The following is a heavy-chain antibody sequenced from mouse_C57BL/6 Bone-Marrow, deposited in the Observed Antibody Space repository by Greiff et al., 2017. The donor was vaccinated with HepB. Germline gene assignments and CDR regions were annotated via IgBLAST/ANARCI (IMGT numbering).Heavy chain of an antibody. CDR2: IHPNSGST. CDR1: GYTFTSYW. V-gene: IGHV1-64*01. D-gene: IGHD1-1*01. J-gene: IGHJ3*01. CDR3: ARRSSITTVVGPAY. Sequence: VQLQQPGAELVKPGASVKLSCKASGYTFTSYWMHWVKQRPGQGLEWIGMIHPNSGSTNYNEKFKSKATLTVDKSSSTAYMQLSSLTSEDSAVSYCARRSSITTVVGPAYWGQGALVTVAA.